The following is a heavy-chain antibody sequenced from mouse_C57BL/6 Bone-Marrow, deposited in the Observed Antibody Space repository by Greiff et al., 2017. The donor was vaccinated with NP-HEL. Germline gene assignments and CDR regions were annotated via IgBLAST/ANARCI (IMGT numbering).Heavy chain of an antibody. CDR3: ARSPYYYGSSYVNFDC. V-gene: IGHV1-64*01. CDR2: IHPNSGST. D-gene: IGHD1-1*01. J-gene: IGHJ2*01. CDR1: GYTFTSYW. Sequence: QVQLQQPGAELVKPGASVKLSCKASGYTFTSYWMHWVKQRPGQGLEWIGMIHPNSGSTNYNEKFKSKATLTVDKSATPAYMQLSSLTSEDSAVYYCARSPYYYGSSYVNFDCRGQGTTLTFSS.